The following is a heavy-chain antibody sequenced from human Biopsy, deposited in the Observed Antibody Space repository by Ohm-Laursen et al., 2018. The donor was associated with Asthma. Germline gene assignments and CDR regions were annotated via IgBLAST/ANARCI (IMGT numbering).Heavy chain of an antibody. CDR3: ARGDSSNWSHYYFDY. D-gene: IGHD3-22*01. Sequence: SLRLSCAASGFAVSRDHMFWVRQAPGKGLEWVSVIYSGGTSHTADSVRGRFTISRDYSKNTLYLQMYSLRAEDTAVYYCARGDSSNWSHYYFDYWGQGTLVTVSS. V-gene: IGHV3-53*01. J-gene: IGHJ4*02. CDR2: IYSGGTS. CDR1: GFAVSRDH.